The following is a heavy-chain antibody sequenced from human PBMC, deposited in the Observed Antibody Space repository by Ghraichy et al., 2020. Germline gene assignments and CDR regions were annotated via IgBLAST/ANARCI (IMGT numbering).Heavy chain of an antibody. CDR2: IYPCGST. CDR1: GGSIYSFY. V-gene: IGHV4-4*07. J-gene: IGHJ4*02. CDR3: ARDTYGHF. Sequence: SQTLSLTCTGSGGSIYSFYWSWLRQPAGKGPEWLGRIYPCGSTNYNPSLGSRITMSVDTSKNQFSLKLTSVTAADTAMYYCARDTYGHFWGQGTLVTVSS. D-gene: IGHD3-10*01.